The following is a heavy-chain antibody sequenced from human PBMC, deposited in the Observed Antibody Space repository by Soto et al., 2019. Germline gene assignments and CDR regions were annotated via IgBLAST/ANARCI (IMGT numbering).Heavy chain of an antibody. D-gene: IGHD2-21*01. J-gene: IGHJ6*03. V-gene: IGHV3-11*01. CDR3: ARRRFDYSVHGYYYHMAA. CDR2: INSGASRI. CDR1: GLTFSDYY. Sequence: QVQLVESGGGLVKPGGALRLSCAASGLTFSDYYMRWSRQAPGQGLEWVSAINSGASRIYDAASVKGPFTISRDNAQNSLFLQMPTLKAEDTAVFYCARRRFDYSVHGYYYHMAAWGNGTTVTVSS.